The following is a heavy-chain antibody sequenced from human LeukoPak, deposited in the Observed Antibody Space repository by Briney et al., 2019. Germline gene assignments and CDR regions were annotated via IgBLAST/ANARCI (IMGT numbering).Heavy chain of an antibody. V-gene: IGHV1-46*01. CDR1: GYTLTELS. J-gene: IGHJ5*02. CDR3: ARDNSVRDEAWWFNP. CDR2: ISPSGGST. D-gene: IGHD5-24*01. Sequence: ASVKVSCKVSGYTLTELSMHWVRQAPGQGPEWTGVISPSGGSTTHAQKFQGRVTLTRDMSTSTDYLELSSLRSEDTAVYYCARDNSVRDEAWWFNPWGQGTLVTVSS.